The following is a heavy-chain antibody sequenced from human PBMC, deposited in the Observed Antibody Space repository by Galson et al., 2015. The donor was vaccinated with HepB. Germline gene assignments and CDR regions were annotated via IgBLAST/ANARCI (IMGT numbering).Heavy chain of an antibody. D-gene: IGHD3-3*01. CDR2: ISSSGSTI. V-gene: IGHV3-11*01. Sequence: SLRLSCAASGFTFSDYYMSWIRQAPGKGLEWVSYISSSGSTIYYADSVKGRFAISRDNAKNSLYLQMNSLRAEDTAVYYCARRITIFGVVPEAFDIWGQGTMVTVSS. CDR3: ARRITIFGVVPEAFDI. J-gene: IGHJ3*02. CDR1: GFTFSDYY.